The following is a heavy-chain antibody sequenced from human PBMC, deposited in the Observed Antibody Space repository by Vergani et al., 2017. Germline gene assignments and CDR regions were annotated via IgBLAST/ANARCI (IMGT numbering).Heavy chain of an antibody. CDR3: ATIGYRRWGYYFDY. V-gene: IGHV4-4*03. CDR2: ICHTEDT. D-gene: IGHD2-2*02. CDR1: GDSISSNNC. J-gene: IGHJ4*02. Sequence: QVQLQESGPGLVKPPGTLSLTCAVSGDSISSNNCWTWVRQPPGKGLEWIGEICHTEDTKYSTSLKSRVTVSVDESRNLFSLRLNSVTAADTAVYYSATIGYRRWGYYFDYWGQGILVTVSS.